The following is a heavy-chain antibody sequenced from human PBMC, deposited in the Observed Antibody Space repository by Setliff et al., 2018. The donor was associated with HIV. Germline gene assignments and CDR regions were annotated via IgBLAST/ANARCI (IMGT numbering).Heavy chain of an antibody. CDR1: GGSSIANTFA. CDR2: VSYSGAT. J-gene: IGHJ4*02. V-gene: IGHV4-39*07. Sequence: SETLSLTCSVSGGSSIANTFASTWIRQSPGKGLEHIGDVSYSGATMYTNYNPSLESRVTVSEDTSRHQFSLKLTSVTADDTGIYYCARGPPFAYWGQGLLVTVSS. CDR3: ARGPPFAY.